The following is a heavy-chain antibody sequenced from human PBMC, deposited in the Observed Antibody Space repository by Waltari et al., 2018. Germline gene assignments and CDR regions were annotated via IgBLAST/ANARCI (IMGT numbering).Heavy chain of an antibody. CDR1: GGSFSGYY. CDR3: ARIDTGIAVAGVDY. Sequence: QVQLQQWGAGLLKPSETLSLTCAFDGGSFSGYYWSWIRQPPGKGLEWIGEINHSGSTNYNPSLKSRVTISVDTSKNQFSLKLSSVTAADTAVYYCARIDTGIAVAGVDYWGQGTLVTVSS. D-gene: IGHD6-19*01. V-gene: IGHV4-34*01. CDR2: INHSGST. J-gene: IGHJ4*02.